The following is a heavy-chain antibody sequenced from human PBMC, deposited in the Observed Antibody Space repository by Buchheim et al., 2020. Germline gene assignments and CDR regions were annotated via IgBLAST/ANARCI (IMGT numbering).Heavy chain of an antibody. CDR1: GFTFKNSW. J-gene: IGHJ4*02. V-gene: IGHV3-7*04. Sequence: EVQVVESGGGLVQPGGSLRLSCEASGFTFKNSWMNWVRQAPGKGLEWVANVDEDGGGKYYVDSVKGRFTISRYNVKNSLYLQMDSLRAEDTAMYYCVRAISTSGAYWGQGT. CDR3: VRAISTSGAY. CDR2: VDEDGGGK. D-gene: IGHD3-10*01.